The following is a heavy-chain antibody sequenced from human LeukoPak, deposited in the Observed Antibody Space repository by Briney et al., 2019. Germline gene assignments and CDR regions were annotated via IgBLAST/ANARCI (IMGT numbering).Heavy chain of an antibody. Sequence: GGSLRLSCTASGFTFSSYAMHWVRQAPGKGLEWVAVFSYDGSSEFYADSVKGRFTISRDNSKNTLFLQLNSLRVEDTGVYYCATGRRDTFPTQDNYWGQGTLVTVSS. J-gene: IGHJ4*02. CDR3: ATGRRDTFPTQDNY. CDR2: FSYDGSSE. D-gene: IGHD2/OR15-2a*01. V-gene: IGHV3-30-3*01. CDR1: GFTFSSYA.